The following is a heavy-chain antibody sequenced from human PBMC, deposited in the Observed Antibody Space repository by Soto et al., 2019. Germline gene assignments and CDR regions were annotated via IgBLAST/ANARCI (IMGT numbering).Heavy chain of an antibody. CDR2: IYYSGST. CDR1: GGSINSGGYY. J-gene: IGHJ6*02. Sequence: SETLSLTCTVSGGSINSGGYYWSWIRQHPGKGLEWIGYIYYSGSTYYKPSLKSRVTISVDTSKNQFSLKLSSVTAADTAVYYCARTLWKYAESGFLEWLDYGMDVWGQGTTVTVSS. CDR3: ARTLWKYAESGFLEWLDYGMDV. V-gene: IGHV4-31*03. D-gene: IGHD3-3*01.